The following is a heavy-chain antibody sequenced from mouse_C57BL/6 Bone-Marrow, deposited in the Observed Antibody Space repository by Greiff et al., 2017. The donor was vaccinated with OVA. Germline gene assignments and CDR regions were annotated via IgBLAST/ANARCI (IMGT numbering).Heavy chain of an antibody. CDR2: IDPSDSET. CDR3: ARSPYYGRRYYFDD. CDR1: GYTFTSYW. D-gene: IGHD1-1*01. Sequence: VQLQQPGAELVRPGSSVKLSCKASGYTFTSYWMHWVKQRPIQGLDWIGNIDPSDSETHYNQKFKDKATLTVDKSSSTAYMQLSSLTSEDSAVYYCARSPYYGRRYYFDDWGQGTTLTVSS. J-gene: IGHJ2*01. V-gene: IGHV1-52*01.